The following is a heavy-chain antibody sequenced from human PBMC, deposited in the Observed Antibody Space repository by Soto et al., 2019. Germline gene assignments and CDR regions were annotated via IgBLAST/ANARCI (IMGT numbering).Heavy chain of an antibody. CDR3: AKDYYPFRAYYYYGMDV. CDR2: ISWDGGST. D-gene: IGHD1-26*01. J-gene: IGHJ6*02. V-gene: IGHV3-43D*04. CDR1: GFTFDDYA. Sequence: GGSLRLSCAASGFTFDDYAMHWVRQAPGKGLEWVSLISWDGGSTYYADSVKGRFTISRDNSKNSLYLQMNSLRAEDTALYYCAKDYYPFRAYYYYGMDVWGQGTTVTVSS.